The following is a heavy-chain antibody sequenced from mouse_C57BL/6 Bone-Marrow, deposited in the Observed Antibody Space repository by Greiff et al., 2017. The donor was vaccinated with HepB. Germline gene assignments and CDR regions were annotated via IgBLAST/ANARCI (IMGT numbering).Heavy chain of an antibody. J-gene: IGHJ1*03. Sequence: VQLQQSGPELVKPGASVKISCKASGYTFTDYYMNWVKQSHGKSLEWIGDINPNNGGTSYNQKFKGKATLTVDKSSSTAYMELRSLTSEDSAVYYCARSPYYGKGWYFDVWGTGTTVTVSS. V-gene: IGHV1-26*01. CDR1: GYTFTDYY. D-gene: IGHD1-1*01. CDR2: INPNNGGT. CDR3: ARSPYYGKGWYFDV.